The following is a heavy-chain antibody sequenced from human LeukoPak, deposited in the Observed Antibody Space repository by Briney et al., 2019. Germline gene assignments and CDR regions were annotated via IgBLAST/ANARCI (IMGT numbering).Heavy chain of an antibody. CDR3: AKGLRFYCTTTNCFFDY. CDR2: ILYDGSNE. D-gene: IGHD2-2*01. Sequence: GGSLRLSCAASGFTFSTYAMHWVRQGPGKGLEWMAFILYDGSNEYYAHSVKGRFTVSRDNSKNTLYLQMNSLRAEDTAIYYCAKGLRFYCTTTNCFFDYWGQGALVTVSS. V-gene: IGHV3-30*02. CDR1: GFTFSTYA. J-gene: IGHJ4*02.